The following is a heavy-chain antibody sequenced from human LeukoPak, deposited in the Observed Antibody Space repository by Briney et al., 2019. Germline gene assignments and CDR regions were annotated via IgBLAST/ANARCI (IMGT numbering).Heavy chain of an antibody. CDR2: ISGSGTTT. CDR3: AQDRGYTYPFTYFEH. V-gene: IGHV3-23*01. Sequence: GGSLRLSCAASGLTFRSYAMTWVRQAPGKGLEWVSSISGSGTTTYFADSVKGRFTISRDNSKGSLYLQMNSLRDEDTAIYYCAQDRGYTYPFTYFEHWSQGTLVTVSS. J-gene: IGHJ4*02. CDR1: GLTFRSYA. D-gene: IGHD5-18*01.